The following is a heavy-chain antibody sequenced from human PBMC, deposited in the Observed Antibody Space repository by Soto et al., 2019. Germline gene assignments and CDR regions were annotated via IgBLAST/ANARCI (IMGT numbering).Heavy chain of an antibody. D-gene: IGHD6-6*01. CDR3: AKDLAAYSSSSYYGMDV. J-gene: IGHJ6*02. V-gene: IGHV3-23*01. CDR2: ISGSGGST. Sequence: SLRLSCAASGFTFSSYAMSWVRQAPGKGLEWVSAISGSGGSTYYADSVKGRFTISRDNSKNTLYLQMNSLRAEDTAVYYCAKDLAAYSSSSYYGMDVWGQGTTVTVSS. CDR1: GFTFSSYA.